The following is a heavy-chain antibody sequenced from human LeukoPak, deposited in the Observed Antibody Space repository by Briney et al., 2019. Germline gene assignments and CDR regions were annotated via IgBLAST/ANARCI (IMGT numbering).Heavy chain of an antibody. CDR3: ARAYGSGRYYFDY. J-gene: IGHJ4*02. CDR2: IKQDGSEK. Sequence: GGSLRLSCAASGFTFSSYWMSWVRQAPGKGLEWVANIKQDGSEKYYVDSVKGRFTISRDNAKNSLYLQMNSLRAEDTAVYYCARAYGSGRYYFDYWGQGTLVTVSS. D-gene: IGHD3-10*01. CDR1: GFTFSSYW. V-gene: IGHV3-7*01.